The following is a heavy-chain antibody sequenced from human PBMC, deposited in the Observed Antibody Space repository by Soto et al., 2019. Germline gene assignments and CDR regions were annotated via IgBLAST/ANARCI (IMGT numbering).Heavy chain of an antibody. CDR3: TKNSAYALDY. V-gene: IGHV4-4*02. Sequence: QVQLQESGPGLVKPSGTLSLSCAGSGGSVSNNNWWSWVRQSPGNGLEWIGEIHHSGGTSCNPSLESRATLSVDKSKHDLSLRLNYGTAADTAVYYCTKNSAYALDYWGLGSLVTVSS. CDR2: IHHSGGT. J-gene: IGHJ4*02. CDR1: GGSVSNNNW. D-gene: IGHD5-12*01.